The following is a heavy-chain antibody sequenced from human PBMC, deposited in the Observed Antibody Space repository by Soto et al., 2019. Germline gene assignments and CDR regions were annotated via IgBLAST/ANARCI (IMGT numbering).Heavy chain of an antibody. J-gene: IGHJ4*02. D-gene: IGHD1-7*01. CDR1: GYTFTSYY. Sequence: ASVKVSCKASGYTFTSYYMHWVRQAPGQGLEWMGIINPSGGSTSYAQKFQGRVTMTRDTSKSTVYMELSSLRPEDTAVYYCAKVPYPRYNWNYYFDYWGQGTLVTVSS. V-gene: IGHV1-46*01. CDR2: INPSGGST. CDR3: AKVPYPRYNWNYYFDY.